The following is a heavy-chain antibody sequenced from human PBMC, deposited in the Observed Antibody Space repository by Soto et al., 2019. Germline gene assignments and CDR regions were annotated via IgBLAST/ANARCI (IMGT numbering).Heavy chain of an antibody. Sequence: GGSLRLSCSPSGFTFGDYAMNWFRQAPGKGLEWVGFIKSKAFGGTPAYAASVKGRFTISRDDSMSIAYLQMNSLKTDDTAVYYCTRDHYGRGFSSGAFDSWGQGTPVTVSS. CDR3: TRDHYGRGFSSGAFDS. V-gene: IGHV3-49*03. D-gene: IGHD5-18*01. CDR2: IKSKAFGGTP. CDR1: GFTFGDYA. J-gene: IGHJ4*02.